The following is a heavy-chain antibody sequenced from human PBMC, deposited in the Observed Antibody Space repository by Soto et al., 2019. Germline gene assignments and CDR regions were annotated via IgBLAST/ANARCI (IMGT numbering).Heavy chain of an antibody. CDR1: GGSISSGGYY. J-gene: IGHJ5*02. CDR2: IYYSGST. CDR3: ARAHDSSGFNWFDP. V-gene: IGHV4-31*03. D-gene: IGHD3-22*01. Sequence: SETLSLTCTVSGGSISSGGYYWSWIRQHPGKGLEWIGYIYYSGSTYYNPSLKSRVTISVDTSKNQFFLKLSSVTAADTAVYYCARAHDSSGFNWFDPWGQGTLVTVSS.